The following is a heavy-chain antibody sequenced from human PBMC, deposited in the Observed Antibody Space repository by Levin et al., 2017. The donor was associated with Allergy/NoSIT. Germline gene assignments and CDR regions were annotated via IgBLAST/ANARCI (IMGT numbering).Heavy chain of an antibody. CDR3: AGDCSGGSCRYYYYMDV. V-gene: IGHV3-48*03. CDR1: GFTFSSYE. CDR2: ISSSGSTI. J-gene: IGHJ6*03. Sequence: GGSLRLSCAASGFTFSSYEMNWVRQAPGKGLEWVSYISSSGSTIYYADSVKGRFTISRDNAKNSLYLQMNSLRAEDTAVYYCAGDCSGGSCRYYYYMDVWGKGTTVTVSS. D-gene: IGHD2-15*01.